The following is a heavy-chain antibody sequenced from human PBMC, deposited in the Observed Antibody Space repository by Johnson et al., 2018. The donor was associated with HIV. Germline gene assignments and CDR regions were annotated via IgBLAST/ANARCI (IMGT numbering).Heavy chain of an antibody. D-gene: IGHD6-19*01. CDR3: TTARNRLWSSSGWTGFWAFDV. CDR2: ISGRGGST. CDR1: GFTFSSYA. J-gene: IGHJ3*01. V-gene: IGHV3-23*04. Sequence: VQLVESGGGVIRPGGSLRLSCAASGFTFSSYAMSWVRQAPGKGLEWFSAISGRGGSTYYADSVKGRFTISSDNSTNTLYLQMNSLKTDDTAVYYCTTARNRLWSSSGWTGFWAFDVWGQGTMVTVSS.